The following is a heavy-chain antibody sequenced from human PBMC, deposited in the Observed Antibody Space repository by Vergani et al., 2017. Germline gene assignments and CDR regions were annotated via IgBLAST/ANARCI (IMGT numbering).Heavy chain of an antibody. CDR2: MSSGDSI. Sequence: QVQLVESGGGLVKPGGSLRLSCAASGFTFSHHYMSCVRQAPGKGLWWISYMSSGDSIYYADSVKGRFTVSRDNTKNTLYLQMNSLRAEDTAVYYCARETDTGSSVSYNYYAMDVWGQGTTVSVSS. D-gene: IGHD3-9*01. CDR3: ARETDTGSSVSYNYYAMDV. V-gene: IGHV3-11*04. J-gene: IGHJ6*02. CDR1: GFTFSHHY.